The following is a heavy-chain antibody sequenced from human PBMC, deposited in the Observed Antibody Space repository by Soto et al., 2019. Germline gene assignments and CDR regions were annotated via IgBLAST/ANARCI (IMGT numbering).Heavy chain of an antibody. CDR2: IIPFFGTA. J-gene: IGHJ4*02. CDR3: ARSAPMEAGDKYYYDF. CDR1: GGNFNTFG. D-gene: IGHD3-16*01. V-gene: IGHV1-69*01. Sequence: QVQLVQSGAEVQKTGSSVKVSCKASGGNFNTFGFSWVRQAPGQGLEWMGGIIPFFGTAKYSQKFEDKITITADESTNTVYMDLRRLTFEDTAIYYCARSAPMEAGDKYYYDFWGQGALITVSS.